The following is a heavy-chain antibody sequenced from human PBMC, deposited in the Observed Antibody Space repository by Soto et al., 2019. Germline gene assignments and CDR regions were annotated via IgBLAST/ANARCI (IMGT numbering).Heavy chain of an antibody. CDR2: IDGSGGIT. CDR1: GFTFGTTD. J-gene: IGHJ5*02. Sequence: LRLSCAASGFTFGTTDMSWVRQAPGEGLEWVSTIDGSGGITYYADSVKGRFTISRDNSRNIVYLQMNSLRGDDTALYYCVKNSGWFNTWGQGALVTVSS. V-gene: IGHV3-23*01. CDR3: VKNSGWFNT. D-gene: IGHD3-10*01.